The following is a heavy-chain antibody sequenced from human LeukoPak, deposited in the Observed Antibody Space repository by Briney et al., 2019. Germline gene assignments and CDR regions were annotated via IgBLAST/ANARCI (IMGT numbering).Heavy chain of an antibody. V-gene: IGHV1-69*13. CDR2: IIPIFGTA. J-gene: IGHJ6*03. CDR1: GGTFSSYA. D-gene: IGHD2/OR15-2a*01. Sequence: SVKVSCKASGGTFSSYAISWVRQAPGQGLEWMGGIIPIFGTANYAQKFQGRVTITADESTSTAYMELSRLRSDDTAVYYCAREAVLYYYMDVWGKGTTVTVSS. CDR3: AREAVLYYYMDV.